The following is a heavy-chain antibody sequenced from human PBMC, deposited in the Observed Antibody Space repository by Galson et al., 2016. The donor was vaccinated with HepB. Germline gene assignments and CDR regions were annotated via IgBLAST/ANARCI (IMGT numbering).Heavy chain of an antibody. D-gene: IGHD2-2*01. Sequence: SVKVSCKASGYSFTSYGISWVRQAPAQGLEWVGWISAHNGNTNYAQKVQDRVTMTTDISTSTAYMELRSLRSDDTAVYYCARGGQYQLLHYGMDGWGQGTTVIVSS. CDR2: ISAHNGNT. J-gene: IGHJ6*02. CDR1: GYSFTSYG. CDR3: ARGGQYQLLHYGMDG. V-gene: IGHV1-18*04.